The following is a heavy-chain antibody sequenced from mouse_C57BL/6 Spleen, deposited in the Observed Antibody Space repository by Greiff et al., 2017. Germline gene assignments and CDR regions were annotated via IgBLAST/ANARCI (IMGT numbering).Heavy chain of an antibody. CDR1: GYTFTSYW. D-gene: IGHD4-1*01. CDR2: IDPSDSYT. Sequence: QVQLKQPGAELVMPGASVKLSCKASGYTFTSYWMHWVKQRPGQGLEWIGEIDPSDSYTNYNQKFKGKSTLTVDKSSSTAYMQLSSLTSEDSAVYYCARKGANWDDWGQGTTLTVSS. J-gene: IGHJ2*01. CDR3: ARKGANWDD. V-gene: IGHV1-69*01.